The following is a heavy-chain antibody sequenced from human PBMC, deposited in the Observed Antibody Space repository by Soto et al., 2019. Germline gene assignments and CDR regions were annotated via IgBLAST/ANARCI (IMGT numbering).Heavy chain of an antibody. Sequence: ASVKVSCKASGYTVTSYDINWVRQATGQGLEWMGWMNPNSGNTGYAQKFQGRVTMTTDRSTSTAYMELRSLRSDDTAVYYCAREEGTHSSGWTADYWGQGTLVTVSS. CDR1: GYTVTSYD. CDR2: MNPNSGNT. CDR3: AREEGTHSSGWTADY. D-gene: IGHD6-19*01. V-gene: IGHV1-8*01. J-gene: IGHJ4*02.